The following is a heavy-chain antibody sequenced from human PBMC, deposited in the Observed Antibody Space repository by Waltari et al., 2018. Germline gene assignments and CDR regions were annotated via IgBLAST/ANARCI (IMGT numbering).Heavy chain of an antibody. J-gene: IGHJ4*02. CDR3: ARAYCSGGSCYSDSAVDH. V-gene: IGHV4-34*01. CDR2: INHSGST. CDR1: GGSFSDYY. D-gene: IGHD2-15*01. Sequence: QVQLQQWGAGLLKPSATLSLTCAVYGGSFSDYYWSWIRQPPGKGLEWIGEINHSGSTNYNPSLKSRVTISVDTSKNQFSLKLSSVTAADTAVYYCARAYCSGGSCYSDSAVDHWGQGTLVTVSS.